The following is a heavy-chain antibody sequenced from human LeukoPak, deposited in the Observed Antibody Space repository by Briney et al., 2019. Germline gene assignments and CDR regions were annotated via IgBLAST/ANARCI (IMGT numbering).Heavy chain of an antibody. J-gene: IGHJ3*02. Sequence: SETLSLTCTVFGGSISSTSYFWGWIRQPPGKDLQWIGNIYYRGDTYYNPSLKSRVTMSVDTSKNHFSLKLSSVTAADTAVYYCARFHNYADYTAALDIWGQGTVVTVSS. V-gene: IGHV4-39*02. CDR2: IYYRGDT. D-gene: IGHD4-17*01. CDR1: GGSISSTSYF. CDR3: ARFHNYADYTAALDI.